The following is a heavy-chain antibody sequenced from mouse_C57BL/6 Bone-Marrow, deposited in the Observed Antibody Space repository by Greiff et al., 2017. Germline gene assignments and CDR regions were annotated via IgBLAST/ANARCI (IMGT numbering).Heavy chain of an antibody. CDR3: ARSRSVLLQGWFAY. CDR1: GYTFTDYY. CDR2: INPYNGGT. Sequence: EVQLQESGPVLVKPGASVKMSCKASGYTFTDYYMNWVKQSHGKSLEWIGVINPYNGGTSYNQKFKGKATLTVDKSSSTAYMELNSLTSEDSAVYYCARSRSVLLQGWFAYWGQGTLVTVSA. D-gene: IGHD2-14*01. J-gene: IGHJ3*01. V-gene: IGHV1-19*01.